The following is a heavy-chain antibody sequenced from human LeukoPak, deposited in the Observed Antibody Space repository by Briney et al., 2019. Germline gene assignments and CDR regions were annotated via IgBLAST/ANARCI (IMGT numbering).Heavy chain of an antibody. V-gene: IGHV4-39*07. D-gene: IGHD6-13*01. CDR1: TDSISSSSHH. Sequence: PSETLSLTCTVSTDSISSSSHHWGWIRQPPGKGLEWIGEINHSGSTNYNPSLKSRVTISVDTSKNQFSLKLSSVTAADTAVYYCARALPYSSSWYHYNWFDPWGQGTLVTVSS. J-gene: IGHJ5*02. CDR3: ARALPYSSSWYHYNWFDP. CDR2: INHSGST.